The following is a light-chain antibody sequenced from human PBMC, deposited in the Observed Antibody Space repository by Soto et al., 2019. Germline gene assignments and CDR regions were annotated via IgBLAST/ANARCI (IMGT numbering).Light chain of an antibody. CDR3: AAWDDSLSSFVV. J-gene: IGLJ2*01. V-gene: IGLV1-47*01. CDR1: SSNIGSTF. Sequence: QSVLTQPPSASGTPGQRVTISCSGCSSNIGSTFVYWYQQLPGTAPKLLIYRNDQRPSGVPGRFSGSKSGTSASLAVSGLLSEGEADYYGAAWDDSLSSFVVFGGGTKVNVL. CDR2: RND.